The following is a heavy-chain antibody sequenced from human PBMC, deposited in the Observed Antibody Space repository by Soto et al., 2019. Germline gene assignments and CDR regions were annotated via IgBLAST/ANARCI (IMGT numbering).Heavy chain of an antibody. Sequence: QVQLVQSGAEVKNPGSSVKVSCKTSGGTFNSYLIDWVRQAPGQGLEWMGGIIPAFGTAKYAQKFQARVTITAEKSTTTAYMELRTLTSEDTAVYYCARGLDQPPVGLYFDDCGQGTLVTVSS. V-gene: IGHV1-69*06. CDR3: ARGLDQPPVGLYFDD. CDR1: GGTFNSYL. D-gene: IGHD2-2*01. J-gene: IGHJ4*02. CDR2: IIPAFGTA.